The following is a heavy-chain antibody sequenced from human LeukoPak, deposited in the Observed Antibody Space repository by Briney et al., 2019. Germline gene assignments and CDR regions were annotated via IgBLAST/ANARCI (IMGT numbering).Heavy chain of an antibody. D-gene: IGHD3-10*01. J-gene: IGHJ4*02. V-gene: IGHV4-34*01. Sequence: SETLSLTCAVYGGSFSGYYWSWIRQPPGKGLEWIGEISHSGSTNYNPSLKSRVTISVDTSKNQFSLKLSSVTAADTAVYYCASAITMVRAFDYWGQGTLVTASS. CDR2: ISHSGST. CDR1: GGSFSGYY. CDR3: ASAITMVRAFDY.